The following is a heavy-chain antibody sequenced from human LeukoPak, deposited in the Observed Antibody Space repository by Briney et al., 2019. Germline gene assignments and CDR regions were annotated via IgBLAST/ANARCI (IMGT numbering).Heavy chain of an antibody. CDR3: GKAAGDYGYSYYYYMDV. J-gene: IGHJ6*03. CDR1: GFTFDDYA. V-gene: IGHV3-9*01. D-gene: IGHD4-17*01. CDR2: ISWNSGSI. Sequence: GGSLRLSCAASGFTFDDYAMPWVRQAPGKGLEWVSGISWNSGSIGYADSVKGRFTISRDNAKNSLYLQMNSLRAEDTALYYCGKAAGDYGYSYYYYMDVWGKGTTVTVSS.